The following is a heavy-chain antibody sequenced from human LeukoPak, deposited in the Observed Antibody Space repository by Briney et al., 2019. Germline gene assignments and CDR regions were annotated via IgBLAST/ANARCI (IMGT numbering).Heavy chain of an antibody. Sequence: ASVKVSCKASGYTFTSYGISWVRQAPGQGLEWMGWISAYNGNTNYAQKLQGRVTTTTDTSTSTAYMELRGLRSDDTAVYYCARVLEWPSKDGRGYYFDYWGQGTLVTVSS. CDR3: ARVLEWPSKDGRGYYFDY. V-gene: IGHV1-18*01. D-gene: IGHD1-26*01. CDR2: ISAYNGNT. CDR1: GYTFTSYG. J-gene: IGHJ4*02.